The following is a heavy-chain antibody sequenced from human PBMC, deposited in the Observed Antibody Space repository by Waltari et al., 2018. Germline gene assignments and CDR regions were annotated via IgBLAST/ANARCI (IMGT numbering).Heavy chain of an antibody. CDR2: INHSGST. D-gene: IGHD2-15*01. Sequence: QVQLQQWGAGLLKPSETLSLTCAVYGGSFSGYSWSWIRQPPGQGLEWIGEINHSGSTNYNPSLKSRVTISVDTSKNQFSLKLSSVTAADTAIYYCARGLVVVAATLGRSPLDYWGQGTLVTVSS. CDR1: GGSFSGYS. CDR3: ARGLVVVAATLGRSPLDY. V-gene: IGHV4-34*01. J-gene: IGHJ4*02.